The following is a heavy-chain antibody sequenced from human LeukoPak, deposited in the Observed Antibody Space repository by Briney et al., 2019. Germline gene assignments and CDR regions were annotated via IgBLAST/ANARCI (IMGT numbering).Heavy chain of an antibody. CDR1: GGSISSSSYY. CDR2: IYYSGST. J-gene: IGHJ5*02. V-gene: IGHV4-39*01. CDR3: TRAVDSSGYQYKGFDP. Sequence: PSETLSLTCTVSGGSISSSSYYWGWIRQPPGKGLEWIGSIYYSGSTYYNPSLKSRVTISVDTSRNQFSLKLSSVTAADTAVYYCTRAVDSSGYQYKGFDPWGQGTLVTVSS. D-gene: IGHD3-22*01.